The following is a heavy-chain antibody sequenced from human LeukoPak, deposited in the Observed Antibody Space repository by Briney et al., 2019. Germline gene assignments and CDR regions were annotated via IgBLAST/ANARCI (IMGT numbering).Heavy chain of an antibody. CDR3: ARQSVVVPAAMGDHYGMDV. J-gene: IGHJ6*02. CDR1: GYSFTSYW. Sequence: ESLKISCKGSGYSFTSYWIGWLRQMPGKGLEWMGIIYPGDSDTRYSPSFQGQVTISADKSISTAYLQWSSLKASDTAMYYCARQSVVVPAAMGDHYGMDVWGQGTTVTVSS. D-gene: IGHD2-2*01. CDR2: IYPGDSDT. V-gene: IGHV5-51*01.